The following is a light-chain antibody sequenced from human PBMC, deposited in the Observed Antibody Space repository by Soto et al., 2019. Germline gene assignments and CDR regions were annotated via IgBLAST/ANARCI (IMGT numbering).Light chain of an antibody. CDR3: ASWDTSLSVAM. J-gene: IGLJ3*02. V-gene: IGLV1-51*01. CDR1: TSNVGTKH. Sequence: QSVLTQPPSVSAAPGQRVTISCSGSTSNVGTKHVSWYQQFPGTVPKVLIYDNDKRRAGNPNRFSGSRSGTSATLAITGLQAGDEADYYCASWDTSLSVAMFGGGTKLTVL. CDR2: DND.